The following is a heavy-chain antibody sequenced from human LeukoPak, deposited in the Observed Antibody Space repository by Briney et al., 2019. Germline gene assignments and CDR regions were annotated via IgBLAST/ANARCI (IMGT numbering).Heavy chain of an antibody. CDR3: ASEGPTMVRGVTVY. V-gene: IGHV4-31*03. Sequence: SETLSLTCSVSGGSINSGSDYWTWLRHNPGKGLEWIGYIYYNGKTFYNPSLKSRVTISVDRSKNQFSLKLSSVTAADTAVYYCASEGPTMVRGVTVYWGQGTLVTVSS. J-gene: IGHJ4*02. D-gene: IGHD3-10*01. CDR2: IYYNGKT. CDR1: GGSINSGSDY.